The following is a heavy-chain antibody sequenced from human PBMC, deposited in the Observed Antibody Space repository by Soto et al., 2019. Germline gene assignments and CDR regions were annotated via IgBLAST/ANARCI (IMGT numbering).Heavy chain of an antibody. J-gene: IGHJ4*02. D-gene: IGHD3-22*01. Sequence: SETLSLTCTVSGGSISSYYWSWSRQPPGKGLEWIGYIYYSGSTNYNPSLKSRVTISVDTSKNQFSLKLSSVTAADTAVYYCQLGYYDSSGYYIDYWGQGTLVTVSS. CDR2: IYYSGST. CDR3: QLGYYDSSGYYIDY. V-gene: IGHV4-59*01. CDR1: GGSISSYY.